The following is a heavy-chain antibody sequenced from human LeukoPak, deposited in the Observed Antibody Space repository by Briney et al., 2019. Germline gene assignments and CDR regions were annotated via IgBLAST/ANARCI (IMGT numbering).Heavy chain of an antibody. CDR1: GGSISSYY. V-gene: IGHV4-4*07. CDR2: IYTSGST. Sequence: SETLSLTCTVSGGSISSYYWSWIRQPAGKGLEWIGRIYTSGSTNYNPSLKSRVTMSVDTSKNQFSLKLSSVTAADTAVYYCARDLGYCSGGSCYYYYYSMDVWGQGTTVTVSS. D-gene: IGHD2-15*01. CDR3: ARDLGYCSGGSCYYYYYSMDV. J-gene: IGHJ6*02.